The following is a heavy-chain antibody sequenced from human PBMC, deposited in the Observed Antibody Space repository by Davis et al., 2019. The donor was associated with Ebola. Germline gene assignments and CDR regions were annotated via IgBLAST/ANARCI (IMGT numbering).Heavy chain of an antibody. V-gene: IGHV3-9*01. CDR2: ISWNSGSI. D-gene: IGHD6-19*01. CDR1: GFTFDDYA. J-gene: IGHJ4*02. Sequence: GGSLRLSCAASGFTFDDYAMHWVRQAPGKGLEWVSGISWNSGSIGYADSVKGRFTISRDNAKNSLYLQMNSLRAEDTAVYYCAREVAGMYYFDYWGQGTLVTVSS. CDR3: AREVAGMYYFDY.